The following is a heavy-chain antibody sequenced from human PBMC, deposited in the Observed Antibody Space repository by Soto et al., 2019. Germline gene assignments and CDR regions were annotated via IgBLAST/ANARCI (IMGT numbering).Heavy chain of an antibody. CDR1: GFTLSDYY. J-gene: IGHJ6*02. CDR3: ARVNLLRYLYGMDV. D-gene: IGHD3-9*01. CDR2: ISSSGDTT. V-gene: IGHV3-11*01. Sequence: PGGSLRLSCAASGFTLSDYYMSWIRQAPGTGLEWISYISSSGDTTYHADSVRGRFTISRDNANKLLYLQMDSLRPEDTAVYYCARVNLLRYLYGMDVRGQGTTVTVSS.